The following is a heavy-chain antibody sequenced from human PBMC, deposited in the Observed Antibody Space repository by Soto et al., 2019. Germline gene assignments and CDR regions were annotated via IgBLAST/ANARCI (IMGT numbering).Heavy chain of an antibody. CDR1: GDSISSYY. D-gene: IGHD2-21*02. CDR3: ARGGGYSTGNAFDL. CDR2: IYYSGST. J-gene: IGHJ3*01. Sequence: SSETLSLTCTVSGDSISSYYWSWIRQPPGKGLEWIGYIYYSGSTDYNPSLKSRVTISVDTSKNQFSLRLSAVTAADTAVYYCARGGGYSTGNAFDLWGQGTMVTVSS. V-gene: IGHV4-59*01.